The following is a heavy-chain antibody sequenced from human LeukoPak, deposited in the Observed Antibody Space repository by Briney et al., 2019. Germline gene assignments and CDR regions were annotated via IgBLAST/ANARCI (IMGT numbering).Heavy chain of an antibody. V-gene: IGHV4-61*02. J-gene: IGHJ5*02. CDR1: GGSISSGSYY. CDR2: IYTSGST. Sequence: SETLSLTCTVSGGSISSGSYYWSWIRQPAGKGLEWIGRIYTSGSTNYNPSLKSRVTISVDTSKNQFSLKLSSVTAADTAVYYCAREAAGIAVAGWWFDPWGQGTLVTVSS. D-gene: IGHD6-19*01. CDR3: AREAAGIAVAGWWFDP.